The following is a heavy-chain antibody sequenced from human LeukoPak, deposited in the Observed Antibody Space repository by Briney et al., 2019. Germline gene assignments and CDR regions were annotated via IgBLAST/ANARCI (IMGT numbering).Heavy chain of an antibody. J-gene: IGHJ4*02. Sequence: PGGSLRLSCVTSGLTFSNFWMSWVRQAPGKGLEWVANIKPDGSDRYSVESVRGRFTISRDNAKSSLYLQMNNLRVEDTAVYYCARGFGTATYFFDYWDQGALVTVSS. CDR3: ARGFGTATYFFDY. CDR1: GLTFSNFW. CDR2: IKPDGSDR. V-gene: IGHV3-7*03. D-gene: IGHD1/OR15-1a*01.